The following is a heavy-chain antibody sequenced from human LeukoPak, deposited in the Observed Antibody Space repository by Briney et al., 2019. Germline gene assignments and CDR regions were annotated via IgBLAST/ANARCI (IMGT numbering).Heavy chain of an antibody. CDR3: ARHDMDVAGAGLDYFDY. CDR1: GGSISRYY. CDR2: IYYSGST. J-gene: IGHJ4*02. V-gene: IGHV4-59*08. D-gene: IGHD1-26*01. Sequence: PSETLSLTCTVSGGSISRYYWSWIRQPPGKGLEWIGYIYYSGSTNYNPHLKSRVTISVDTSKNQFSLKLSSVTAADTAVYYCARHDMDVAGAGLDYFDYWGQGTLVTVSS.